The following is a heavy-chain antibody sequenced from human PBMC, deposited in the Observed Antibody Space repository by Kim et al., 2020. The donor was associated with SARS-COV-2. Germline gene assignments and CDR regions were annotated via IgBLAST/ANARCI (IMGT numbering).Heavy chain of an antibody. V-gene: IGHV3-7*01. D-gene: IGHD6-13*01. J-gene: IGHJ2*01. CDR1: GFTFSIYW. CDR2: IKQDGTEI. Sequence: GGSLRLSCAASGFTFSIYWMSWVRQAPGRGLEWVANIKQDGTEINYVDSVRGRFTISRDNAKTSLYLQMISLRTEDTAVYYCARTSSLAAAAYWYLDLSGRDTPVTVSS. CDR3: ARTSSLAAAAYWYLDL.